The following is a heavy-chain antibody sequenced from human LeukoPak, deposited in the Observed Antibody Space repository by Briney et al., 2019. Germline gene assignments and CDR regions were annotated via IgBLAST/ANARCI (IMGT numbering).Heavy chain of an antibody. J-gene: IGHJ3*02. Sequence: ASVKVSCKASGYTFTSYGISWVRQAPGQELEWMGWISAYNGNTNYAQKLQGRVTMTTDTSTSTAYMELRSLRSDDTAVYYCARDAYSSRPTTNAFDIWGQGTMVTVSS. CDR2: ISAYNGNT. D-gene: IGHD6-13*01. CDR1: GYTFTSYG. V-gene: IGHV1-18*01. CDR3: ARDAYSSRPTTNAFDI.